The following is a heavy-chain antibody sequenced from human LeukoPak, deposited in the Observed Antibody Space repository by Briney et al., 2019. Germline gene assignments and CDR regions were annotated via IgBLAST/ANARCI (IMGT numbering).Heavy chain of an antibody. V-gene: IGHV1-69*05. CDR1: GGTLSSYA. Sequence: GASVKVSCKASGGTLSSYAISWVRQAPGQGLEWMGGIIPIFGTANYAQQFQGRVTITTDESTSTAYMELSSLRSEDTAVYYCARVRGSGYYSYFDYWGQGTLVTVSS. D-gene: IGHD3-22*01. J-gene: IGHJ4*02. CDR3: ARVRGSGYYSYFDY. CDR2: IIPIFGTA.